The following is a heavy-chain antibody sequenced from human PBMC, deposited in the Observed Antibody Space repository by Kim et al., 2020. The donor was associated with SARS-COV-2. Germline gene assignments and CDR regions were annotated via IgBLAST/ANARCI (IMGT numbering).Heavy chain of an antibody. CDR3: AKGAYDYIWGSYRYTEHFDY. V-gene: IGHV3-33*06. CDR1: GFTFSSYG. CDR2: IWYDGSNK. D-gene: IGHD3-16*02. Sequence: GGSLRLSCAASGFTFSSYGMHWVRQAPGKGLEWVAVIWYDGSNKYYADSVKDRFTISRDNSKNTLYLQMNSLRAEDTAVYYCAKGAYDYIWGSYRYTEHFDYWGQGTLVTVSS. J-gene: IGHJ4*02.